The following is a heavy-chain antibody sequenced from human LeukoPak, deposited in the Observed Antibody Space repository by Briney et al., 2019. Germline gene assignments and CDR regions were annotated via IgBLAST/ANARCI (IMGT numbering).Heavy chain of an antibody. D-gene: IGHD1-14*01. J-gene: IGHJ6*03. CDR2: IYYSGST. V-gene: IGHV4-30-4*08. CDR3: ARAPEGSLHIYYYYYYMDV. Sequence: SQTLSLTCTVSGGSISSGDYYSSWIRQPPGKGLEWIGYIYYSGSTYYNPSLKSRVTISVDTSKNQFSLKLSSVTAADTAVYSCARAPEGSLHIYYYYYYMDVWGKGTTVTVSS. CDR1: GGSISSGDYY.